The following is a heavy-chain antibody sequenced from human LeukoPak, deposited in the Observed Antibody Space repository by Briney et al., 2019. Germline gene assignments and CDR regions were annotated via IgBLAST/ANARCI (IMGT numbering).Heavy chain of an antibody. CDR3: ARRQGTTLNFDY. J-gene: IGHJ4*02. D-gene: IGHD1-1*01. Sequence: ASVKVSFKASGYTFSSYGFSWVRQAPGQGLEWMGWINAYNGNTNYAQNLQGRVTMTTDTSTCTAYMELRSLRSDDTAVYYCARRQGTTLNFDYWGQGTLVTVSS. V-gene: IGHV1-18*01. CDR1: GYTFSSYG. CDR2: INAYNGNT.